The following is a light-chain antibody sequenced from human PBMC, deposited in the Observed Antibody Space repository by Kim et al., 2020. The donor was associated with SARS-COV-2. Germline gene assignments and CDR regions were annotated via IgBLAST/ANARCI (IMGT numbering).Light chain of an antibody. Sequence: PASISCRSSQSLAYSDGNIYLNWFPQRPGQSPRRLIYKVSKRDSGVPDRFSGSGSGTDFTLQSSRVEAEDVGVYYCVQGTHWPFTFGPGTKVDIK. CDR2: KVS. CDR3: VQGTHWPFT. CDR1: QSLAYSDGNIY. V-gene: IGKV2-30*01. J-gene: IGKJ3*01.